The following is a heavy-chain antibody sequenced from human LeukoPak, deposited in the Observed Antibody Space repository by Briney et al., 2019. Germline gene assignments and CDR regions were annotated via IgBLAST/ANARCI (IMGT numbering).Heavy chain of an antibody. V-gene: IGHV1-18*01. CDR2: ISAYNGNT. CDR3: ARGAHSSGWSEFGYYFDY. D-gene: IGHD6-19*01. Sequence: ASVKASCKASGYTFTSYGISWVRQAPGQGLEWMGWISAYNGNTNYAQKLQGRVTMTTDTSTSTAYMELRSLRSDDTAVYYCARGAHSSGWSEFGYYFDYWGQGTLVTVSS. J-gene: IGHJ4*02. CDR1: GYTFTSYG.